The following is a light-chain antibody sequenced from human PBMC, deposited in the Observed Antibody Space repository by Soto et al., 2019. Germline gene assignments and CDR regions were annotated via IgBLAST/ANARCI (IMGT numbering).Light chain of an antibody. V-gene: IGLV2-18*02. CDR2: EVS. J-gene: IGLJ1*01. CDR1: SSDVGSYNR. CDR3: SSYTSTSTYV. Sequence: QAVLTQPPSLSGSPGQSVTLSCPGNSSDVGSYNRVSWYQQPPGTAPKLMIYEVSNRPSGVPDRFSGSKSGNTASLTISGLQAEDEADYYCSSYTSTSTYVFGTGTKVTVL.